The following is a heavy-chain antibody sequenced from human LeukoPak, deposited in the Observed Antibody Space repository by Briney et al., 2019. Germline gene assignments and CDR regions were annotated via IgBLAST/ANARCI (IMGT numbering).Heavy chain of an antibody. CDR3: ATDKSGPDAFDI. V-gene: IGHV1-69*13. D-gene: IGHD3-3*01. Sequence: SVKVSCKASGGTFSSYAISWVRQAPGQGLEWMGGIIPIFGTANYAQKFQGRVTITADESTSTAYMELSSLRSGDTAVYYCATDKSGPDAFDIWGQGTMVTVS. CDR2: IIPIFGTA. J-gene: IGHJ3*02. CDR1: GGTFSSYA.